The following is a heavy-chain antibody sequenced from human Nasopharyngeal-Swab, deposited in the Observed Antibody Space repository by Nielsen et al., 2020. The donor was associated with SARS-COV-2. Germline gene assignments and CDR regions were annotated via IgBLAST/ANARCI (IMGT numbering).Heavy chain of an antibody. Sequence: ASVKVSCKTSGYTFTNYAMNWVRQAPGQGLEWMGWINTNTGNPTYAQGFTGRFVFSLDTSVSTAYLQISSLKAEDTAVYYCARLSSGYYDYYFDYWGQGTLVTVPS. CDR3: ARLSSGYYDYYFDY. CDR2: INTNTGNP. J-gene: IGHJ4*02. D-gene: IGHD3-22*01. CDR1: GYTFTNYA. V-gene: IGHV7-4-1*02.